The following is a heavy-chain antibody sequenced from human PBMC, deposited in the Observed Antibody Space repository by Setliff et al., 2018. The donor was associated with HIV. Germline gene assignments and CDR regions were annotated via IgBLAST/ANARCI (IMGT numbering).Heavy chain of an antibody. CDR3: ATCRHRPSNWFDP. J-gene: IGHJ5*02. CDR1: GGSVSSPSYY. V-gene: IGHV4-39*07. Sequence: LSLTCAVSGGSVSSPSYYWGWNRQPPGKGLEWIGSVYNSGITFKNPSLKSRVSIPVDRSGNQFSLRLTSVTAADTAVYYCATCRHRPSNWFDPWGQGTVVTVSS. CDR2: VYNSGIT.